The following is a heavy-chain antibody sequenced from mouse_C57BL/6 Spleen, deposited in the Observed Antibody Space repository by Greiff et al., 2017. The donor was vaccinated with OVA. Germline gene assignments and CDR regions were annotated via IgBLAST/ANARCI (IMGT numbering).Heavy chain of an antibody. CDR1: GYTFTDYE. CDR2: IDPETGGT. J-gene: IGHJ3*01. V-gene: IGHV1-15*01. Sequence: VQLQQSGAELVRPGASVTLSCKASGYTFTDYEMHWVKQTPVHGLEWIGAIDPETGGTAYNQKFKGKAILTADTSSSTTYMELRSLTSEYSAVEYCTRGTSWFAYWGQGTLVTVSA. CDR3: TRGTSWFAY. D-gene: IGHD3-3*01.